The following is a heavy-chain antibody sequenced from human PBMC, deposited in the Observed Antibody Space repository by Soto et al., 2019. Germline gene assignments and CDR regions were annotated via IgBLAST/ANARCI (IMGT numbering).Heavy chain of an antibody. CDR3: ARKLELRGSYYYYYDMDV. J-gene: IGHJ6*02. V-gene: IGHV1-2*02. CDR2: INPNSGGT. D-gene: IGHD1-7*01. Sequence: GASVKVSCKASGYTFTDYYMHWVRQAPGQGLEWMGWINPNSGGTNYAQKFQGRVTMTRDTSISTAYMELSRLRSDDTAVYYCARKLELRGSYYYYYDMDVWGQGTPVTVSS. CDR1: GYTFTDYY.